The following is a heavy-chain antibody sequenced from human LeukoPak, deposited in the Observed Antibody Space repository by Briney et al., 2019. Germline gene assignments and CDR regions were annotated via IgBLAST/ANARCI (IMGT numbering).Heavy chain of an antibody. CDR2: IYTSGST. CDR3: ARDPGFDRSGSYYDY. V-gene: IGHV4-4*07. J-gene: IGHJ4*02. CDR1: GGSISSCY. Sequence: SQTLSLTCTVSGGSISSCYWSWIRQPAGKGLEWIGRIYTSGSTNYNPSLKSRVTMSVDTSKNQFSLKLSSVTAADTAVYYCARDPGFDRSGSYYDYWGQGTLVTVSS. D-gene: IGHD1-26*01.